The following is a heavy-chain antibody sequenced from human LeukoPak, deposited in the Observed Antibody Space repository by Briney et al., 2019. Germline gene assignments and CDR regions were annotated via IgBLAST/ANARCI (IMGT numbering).Heavy chain of an antibody. D-gene: IGHD3-3*01. V-gene: IGHV3-74*01. CDR3: ARGGFGHNMDV. CDR1: EFTFSNYW. CDR2: INSDGSKT. Sequence: GGSLRLSCVASEFTFSNYWLPWVRQAPGKGPVWVSRINSDGSKTIYADSVKGRFTISRDNAKNTVYLQMNSLRVEDTAIYYCARGGFGHNMDVWGKGTTVTVSS. J-gene: IGHJ6*03.